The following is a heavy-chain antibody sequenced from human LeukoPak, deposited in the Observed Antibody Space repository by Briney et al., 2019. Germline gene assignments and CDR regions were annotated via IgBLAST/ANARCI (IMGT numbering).Heavy chain of an antibody. CDR3: ARRRYCSSTSCPYAFDI. CDR2: IYDSGRT. CDR1: GGSFSTYY. D-gene: IGHD2-2*01. J-gene: IGHJ3*02. V-gene: IGHV4-59*01. Sequence: SETLSPTCTVSGGSFSTYYWSWIRQPPGKGLEWIGYIYDSGRTNYNPSLKSRVTISVDTSKNQFSLKLSSVTAADTAVYYCARRRYCSSTSCPYAFDIWGQGTMVTVSS.